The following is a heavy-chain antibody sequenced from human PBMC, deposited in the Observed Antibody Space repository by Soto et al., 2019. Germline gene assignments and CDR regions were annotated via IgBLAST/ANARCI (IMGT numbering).Heavy chain of an antibody. CDR1: GGSISSYY. CDR3: ARRGRFGEFDY. Sequence: SETLSLTCTVSGGSISSYYWSWIRQPPGKGLEWIGYIYYSGSTNYNPSLKSRVTISVNTSKNQFSLKLSSVTAADTAVYYCARRGRFGEFDYWGQGTLVTVSS. J-gene: IGHJ4*02. CDR2: IYYSGST. V-gene: IGHV4-59*08. D-gene: IGHD3-10*01.